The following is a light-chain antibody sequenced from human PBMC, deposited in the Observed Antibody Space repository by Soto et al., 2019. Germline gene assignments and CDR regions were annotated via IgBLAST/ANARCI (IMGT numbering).Light chain of an antibody. CDR2: DDY. V-gene: IGLV3-21*02. CDR3: QVWDNSADRVAV. CDR1: NFEDIS. Sequence: SYELNQPPSVSVAPGQPASITCGGDNFEDISVHWYQQKPGQAPVMVVYDDYDRPSGIPERFSGSKSGNTATLTISGVEAGDEADYFCQVWDNSADRVAVFGGGTQLTVL. J-gene: IGLJ2*01.